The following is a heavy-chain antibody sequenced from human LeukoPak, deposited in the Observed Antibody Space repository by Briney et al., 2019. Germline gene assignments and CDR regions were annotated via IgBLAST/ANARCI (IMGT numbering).Heavy chain of an antibody. CDR1: EFTFSSYS. V-gene: IGHV3-21*01. J-gene: IGHJ4*02. CDR3: ARDGARAYDFDN. CDR2: ISRTSNYI. Sequence: GGSLRLSCAASEFTFSSYSMDWVRQAPGKGLEWVSSISRTSNYIYYADSVKGRFTISRDNARDSLFLQMNSLRAEDTAVYYCARDGARAYDFDNWGQGTLVTVSS. D-gene: IGHD3-3*01.